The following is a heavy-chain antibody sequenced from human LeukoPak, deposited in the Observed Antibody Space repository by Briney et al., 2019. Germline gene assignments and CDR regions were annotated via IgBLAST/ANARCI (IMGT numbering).Heavy chain of an antibody. V-gene: IGHV4-39*07. CDR1: GGSFSSYIYP. J-gene: IGHJ6*03. CDR2: ISHSGTT. CDR3: AREVGNSYYYYYMDV. D-gene: IGHD1-14*01. Sequence: SETLSLTCTVSGGSFSSYIYPWGWIRQPPGKGLEWIGSISHSGTTYYNPSLKSRVTISIDTSKSQFSLKLNSVTAADTAVYFCAREVGNSYYYYYMDVWGRGTTVTVSS.